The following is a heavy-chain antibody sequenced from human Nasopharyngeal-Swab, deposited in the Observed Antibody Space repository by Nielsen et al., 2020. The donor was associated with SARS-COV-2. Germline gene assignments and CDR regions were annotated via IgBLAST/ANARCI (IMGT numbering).Heavy chain of an antibody. D-gene: IGHD1-1*01. CDR1: GYTFTSSA. V-gene: IGHV1-3*01. J-gene: IGHJ5*02. CDR3: AGTTLSGVWGRFDR. Sequence: ASVKVSCKASGYTFTSSAMHWMRQAPGQRLEWMGWINAGNGNTKYSQNFQGRVTITRDTSASTAYMELSSLKSEDTAVYYCAGTTLSGVWGRFDRWGQGTLVTVSS. CDR2: INAGNGNT.